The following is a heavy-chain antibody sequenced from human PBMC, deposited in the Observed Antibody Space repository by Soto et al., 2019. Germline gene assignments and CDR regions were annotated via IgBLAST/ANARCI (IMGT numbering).Heavy chain of an antibody. V-gene: IGHV1-24*01. CDR1: GYTLTELS. CDR3: ATLDFWSGTTGYFDY. J-gene: IGHJ4*02. Sequence: ASVKVSCKVSGYTLTELSMHWVRQAPGKGLEWMGGFDPEDGETIYAQKFQGRVTVTEDTSTDTAYMELSSLRSEDTAVYYCATLDFWSGTTGYFDYWGQGTLVTVSS. D-gene: IGHD3-3*01. CDR2: FDPEDGET.